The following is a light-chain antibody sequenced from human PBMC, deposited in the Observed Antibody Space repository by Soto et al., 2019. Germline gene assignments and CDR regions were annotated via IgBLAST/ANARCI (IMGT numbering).Light chain of an antibody. J-gene: IGKJ1*01. CDR3: QQYNNCPPTWT. Sequence: EIVTTKSPGAMSVSHGERATLLXRPSRSVRNSFAWYQQKPGXASRLLXXXAAXRAGGVPDRFSGSGSGTAFTLTISSLQSEGVAGEYCQQYNNCPPTWTFGQGTKVDIK. V-gene: IGKV3D-15*01. CDR1: RSVRNS. CDR2: XAA.